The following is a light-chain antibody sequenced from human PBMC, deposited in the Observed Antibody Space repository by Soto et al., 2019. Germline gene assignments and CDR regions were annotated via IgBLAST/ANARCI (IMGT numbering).Light chain of an antibody. CDR3: HQYAWSPLT. J-gene: IGKJ5*01. Sequence: IVLTQSPATLSLSPGERATVSCRASQTVSKSYLAWYQQRPGQAPRLLIYDASNRATGVPDRFSGSESGTDFTLTISRLEPEDFAMYYCHQYAWSPLTFGQGTRLEIK. V-gene: IGKV3-20*01. CDR1: QTVSKSY. CDR2: DAS.